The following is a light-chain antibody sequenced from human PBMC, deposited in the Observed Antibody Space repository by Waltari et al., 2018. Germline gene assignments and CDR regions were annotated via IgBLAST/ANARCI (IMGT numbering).Light chain of an antibody. Sequence: DIQMTQSPSSLSASVGDRVTITCRASQSIGTYLNWYQHKPGRAPELLIYAASTLQGGVPSRFSGSGSGTDFTFTISSLQPEDIATYYCQQYDNLPLTFGGGTKVEIK. V-gene: IGKV1-33*01. CDR1: QSIGTY. CDR3: QQYDNLPLT. CDR2: AAS. J-gene: IGKJ4*01.